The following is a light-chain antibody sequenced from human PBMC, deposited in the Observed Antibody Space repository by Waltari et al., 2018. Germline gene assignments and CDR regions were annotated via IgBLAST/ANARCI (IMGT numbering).Light chain of an antibody. CDR3: QAWDTRTAV. J-gene: IGLJ2*01. CDR2: QDT. CDR1: KLGDTY. Sequence: SFDLTQPPSVSVSPGQTASITCSGAKLGDTYASWYQQRPGQAPVLVIYQDTKRPSGLPERFSGSNSGNTATLTISGTQAMDEADYYCQAWDTRTAVFGGGTKLTVL. V-gene: IGLV3-1*01.